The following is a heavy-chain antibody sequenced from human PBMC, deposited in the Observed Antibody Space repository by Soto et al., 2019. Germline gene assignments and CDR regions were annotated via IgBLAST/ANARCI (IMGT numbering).Heavy chain of an antibody. Sequence: EVQLVESGGGLVQPGRSLRLSCAASGFTFDDFAMHWVRQAPGGAPEWVSGINWNSGGIGYADSVKGRFTISRDNARNTLYLQMNSLKTDDTALYYCVKPLLKSSWYPFDIWGQGTLVTVSS. D-gene: IGHD6-13*01. CDR1: GFTFDDFA. J-gene: IGHJ4*02. V-gene: IGHV3-9*01. CDR2: INWNSGGI. CDR3: VKPLLKSSWYPFDI.